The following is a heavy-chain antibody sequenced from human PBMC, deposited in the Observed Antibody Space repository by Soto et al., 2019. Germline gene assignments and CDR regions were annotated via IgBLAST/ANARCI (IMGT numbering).Heavy chain of an antibody. CDR3: ARDRYCSGGSCYFGY. CDR2: IYYSGST. D-gene: IGHD2-15*01. CDR1: GGSISSGGYY. V-gene: IGHV4-31*03. J-gene: IGHJ4*02. Sequence: TSETLSLTCTVSGGSISSGGYYWSWIRQHPGKGLEWIGYIYYSGSTYYNPSLKSRVTISVDTSKNQFSLKLSSVTAADTAVYYCARDRYCSGGSCYFGYWGQGTLVTVSS.